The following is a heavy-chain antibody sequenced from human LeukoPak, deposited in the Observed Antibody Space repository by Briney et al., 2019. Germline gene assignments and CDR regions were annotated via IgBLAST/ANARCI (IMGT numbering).Heavy chain of an antibody. Sequence: GGSLRLSCAASGFTFSSYAMHWVRQAPGKGLEWVAVISYDGSNKYYADSVKGRFTISRDNSKNTLYLQMNSLRAEDTAVYYCARDSSWYVGPDAFDIWGQGTMVTVSS. J-gene: IGHJ3*02. D-gene: IGHD6-13*01. CDR2: ISYDGSNK. CDR3: ARDSSWYVGPDAFDI. CDR1: GFTFSSYA. V-gene: IGHV3-30*04.